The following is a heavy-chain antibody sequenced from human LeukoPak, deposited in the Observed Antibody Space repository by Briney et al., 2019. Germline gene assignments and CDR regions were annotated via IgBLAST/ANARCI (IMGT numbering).Heavy chain of an antibody. D-gene: IGHD1-26*01. CDR2: IKSRNRGETV. CDR1: GFTFSDAW. J-gene: IGHJ4*02. V-gene: IGHV3-15*01. Sequence: GGSLRLSCAASGFTFSDAWMNWVRLAPGKGPEWVGRIKSRNRGETVDYAAPVKGRFTISRDDSKTTVYLQMNSLKTEDTAIYYCTTDGSTTLSNTFDYWGQGTLVTVSS. CDR3: TTDGSTTLSNTFDY.